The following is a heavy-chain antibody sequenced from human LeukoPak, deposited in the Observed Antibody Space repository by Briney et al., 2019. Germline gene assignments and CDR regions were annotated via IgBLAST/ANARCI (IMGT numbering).Heavy chain of an antibody. J-gene: IGHJ4*02. D-gene: IGHD6-13*01. CDR2: IYYSGST. CDR3: ARSGPHSSSWYDLHRYYFDY. CDR1: GGSISSGGYY. V-gene: IGHV4-31*03. Sequence: SETLSLTCTVSGGSISSGGYYWSWIRQHPGKGLEWIGYIYYSGSTYYNPSLKSRVTISVDTSKNQFSLKLSSVTAADTAVYYCARSGPHSSSWYDLHRYYFDYWGQGTLVTVSS.